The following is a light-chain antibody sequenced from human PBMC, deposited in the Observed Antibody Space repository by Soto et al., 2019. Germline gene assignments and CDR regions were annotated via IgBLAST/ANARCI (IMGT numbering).Light chain of an antibody. Sequence: QSVLTHPASVCWSPGHLVTISCTGTTSDVGGYISVSWYQQHPGKAPKLMIYEVSNRPSGVSNRFSGSKSGDTASLTISGLQAEDEDDYYCSSYTGSSTIEVFGSGTKVTVL. CDR1: TSDVGGYIS. J-gene: IGLJ1*01. V-gene: IGLV2-14*01. CDR3: SSYTGSSTIEV. CDR2: EVS.